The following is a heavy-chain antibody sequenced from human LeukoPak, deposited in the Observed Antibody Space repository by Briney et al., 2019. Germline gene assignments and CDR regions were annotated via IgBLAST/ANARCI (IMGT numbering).Heavy chain of an antibody. J-gene: IGHJ4*02. CDR2: IYYSGST. CDR3: AGVGYNLDY. D-gene: IGHD5-18*01. V-gene: IGHV4-59*01. CDR1: GGSISSYY. Sequence: SETLSLTCTVSGGSISSYYWNWLRQPPGKGLEWIWYIYYSGSTNYNPSLKSRVTISVDTSKNQFSLKLSSVTAADTAVYYCAGVGYNLDYWGQGTLVTVSS.